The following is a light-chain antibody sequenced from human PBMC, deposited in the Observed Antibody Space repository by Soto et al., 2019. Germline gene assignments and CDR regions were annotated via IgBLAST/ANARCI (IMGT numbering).Light chain of an antibody. CDR2: GNN. J-gene: IGLJ3*02. CDR3: QSYDSSLSGV. CDR1: SSNIGAGFD. Sequence: QSVLTQPPSVSGAPGQRVTISCTGSSSNIGAGFDVFWYQQLPGTAPKLLIYGNNNRPSGVPDRFSGSKSGTSASLAITGLQAEDEADYYCQSYDSSLSGVFGGGTKVTVL. V-gene: IGLV1-40*01.